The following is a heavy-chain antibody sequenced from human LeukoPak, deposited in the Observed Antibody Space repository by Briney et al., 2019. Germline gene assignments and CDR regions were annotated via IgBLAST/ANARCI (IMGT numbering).Heavy chain of an antibody. J-gene: IGHJ4*02. CDR3: PSLNSSGWFLYFDS. D-gene: IGHD6-19*01. V-gene: IGHV3-53*01. CDR1: GFTVSSNY. Sequence: GGSLRLSCAASGFTVSSNYMSWVRQAPGKGLEWVSVIYSGGSTYYADSVKGRFTISRDNSKNTRYLQMNSLRAEDTAVYYCPSLNSSGWFLYFDSWGQGPLVP. CDR2: IYSGGST.